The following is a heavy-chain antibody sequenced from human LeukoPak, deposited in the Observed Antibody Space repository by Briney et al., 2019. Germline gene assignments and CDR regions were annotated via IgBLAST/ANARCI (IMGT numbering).Heavy chain of an antibody. J-gene: IGHJ6*02. D-gene: IGHD2-2*02. V-gene: IGHV1-18*01. Sequence: ASVKVSCKASGYTFTSYGISWVRQAPGQGLEWMGWISAYNGNTNYAQKLQGRVTMTTDTSTSTAYMELRSLRSDDTAVYYCARDGGCSSTSCYTGYYYYYYYGMDVWGQGTTVTVSS. CDR2: ISAYNGNT. CDR3: ARDGGCSSTSCYTGYYYYYYYGMDV. CDR1: GYTFTSYG.